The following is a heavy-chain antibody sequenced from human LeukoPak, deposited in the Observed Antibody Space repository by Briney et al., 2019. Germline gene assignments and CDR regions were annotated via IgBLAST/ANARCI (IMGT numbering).Heavy chain of an antibody. CDR1: GGSISSGGYY. V-gene: IGHV4-31*03. CDR3: AVKTTVTTSSFAFDI. Sequence: PSQTLSLTCTVSGGSISSGGYYWSWIRQHPGKGLEWIGYIYYSGSTNYNPSLKSRVTISVDTSKNQFSLKLSSVTAADTAVYYCAVKTTVTTSSFAFDIWGQGTMVTVSS. J-gene: IGHJ3*02. D-gene: IGHD4-17*01. CDR2: IYYSGST.